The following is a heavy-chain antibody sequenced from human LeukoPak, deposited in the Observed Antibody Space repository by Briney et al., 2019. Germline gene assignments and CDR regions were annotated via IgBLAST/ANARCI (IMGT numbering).Heavy chain of an antibody. D-gene: IGHD3-3*01. J-gene: IGHJ5*02. Sequence: GGSLRLSCAASGFTFNNYAMNWVRQAPGKGLEWVSSINPSGYNPYYADSVKGRFTISRDNSKNTLYLQMNSLRADDTALYFCAECARTPEGGSGWCNWFDTWGQGTLVTVSS. CDR3: AECARTPEGGSGWCNWFDT. CDR2: INPSGYNP. CDR1: GFTFNNYA. V-gene: IGHV3-23*01.